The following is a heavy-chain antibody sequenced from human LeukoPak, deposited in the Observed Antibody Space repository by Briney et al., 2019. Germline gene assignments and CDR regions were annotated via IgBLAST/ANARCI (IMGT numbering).Heavy chain of an antibody. Sequence: ASVKVSCKASGGTFSSYAISWVRQAPGQGLEWMGRIIPILGIANYAQKFQGRVTITADKSTSTAYMELSSLRSEDTAVYYCARDATYGSGSYVDYWGQGTLVTVSS. CDR2: IIPILGIA. CDR1: GGTFSSYA. V-gene: IGHV1-69*04. CDR3: ARDATYGSGSYVDY. D-gene: IGHD3-10*01. J-gene: IGHJ4*02.